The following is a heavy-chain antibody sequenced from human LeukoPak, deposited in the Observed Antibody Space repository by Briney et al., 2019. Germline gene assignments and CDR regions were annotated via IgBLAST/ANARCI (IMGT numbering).Heavy chain of an antibody. J-gene: IGHJ4*02. D-gene: IGHD3-10*01. CDR1: GFTFSSYS. CDR3: ASYGSGSYDY. V-gene: IGHV3-21*01. Sequence: GGSLRLSCAASGFTFSSYSMNWVRQAPGKGLEWVSSISSSSSYIYYADSVKGRFTISRDNAKNSLYLQMNSLRAEDTAVYYCASYGSGSYDYWGQGTLVTVSS. CDR2: ISSSSSYI.